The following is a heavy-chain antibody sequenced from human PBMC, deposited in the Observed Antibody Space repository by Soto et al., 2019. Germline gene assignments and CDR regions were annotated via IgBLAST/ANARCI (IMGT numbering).Heavy chain of an antibody. CDR1: GGSISSSSYY. CDR2: IYYSGST. Sequence: SETLSLTCTVSGGSISSSSYYWGWIRQPPGKGLEWIGSIYYSGSTYYNPSLKSRVTISVDTSKNQFSLKLSSVTAADTAVYYCARLRSYSGSYYARDAFDIWGQGTMVTVSS. CDR3: ARLRSYSGSYYARDAFDI. J-gene: IGHJ3*02. V-gene: IGHV4-39*01. D-gene: IGHD1-26*01.